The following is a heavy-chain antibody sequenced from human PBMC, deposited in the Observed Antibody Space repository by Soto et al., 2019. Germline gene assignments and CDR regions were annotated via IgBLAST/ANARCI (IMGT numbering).Heavy chain of an antibody. CDR2: IRSKGYNYAT. Sequence: EVQLVESGGDLVRSGGSLKVSCAASGFAFSGAAFHWVRQAPGKGLEWVGRIRSKGYNYATEYAASVKGRFTISRDDSRNTAYLQMSSLKVEDTAVYYCTRPNEEMAFDYWGRGTLVTVSS. D-gene: IGHD1-1*01. V-gene: IGHV3-73*02. CDR1: GFAFSGAA. J-gene: IGHJ4*02. CDR3: TRPNEEMAFDY.